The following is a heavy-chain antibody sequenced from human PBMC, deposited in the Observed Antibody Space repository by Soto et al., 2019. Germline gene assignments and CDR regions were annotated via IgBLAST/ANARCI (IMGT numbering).Heavy chain of an antibody. CDR2: IYYSGST. D-gene: IGHD3-3*01. Sequence: SETLSLTCTVSGGSISSGGYYWSWIRHHPGKGLEWIGYIYYSGSTYYNPSLKSRVTISVDTSKNQFSLKLSSVTAADTAVYYCARFVDDFWSGYPSNWFDPWGQGTLVTVS. CDR1: GGSISSGGYY. CDR3: ARFVDDFWSGYPSNWFDP. J-gene: IGHJ5*02. V-gene: IGHV4-31*03.